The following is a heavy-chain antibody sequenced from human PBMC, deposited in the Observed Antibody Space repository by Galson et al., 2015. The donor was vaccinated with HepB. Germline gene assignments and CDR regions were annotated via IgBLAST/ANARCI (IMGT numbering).Heavy chain of an antibody. D-gene: IGHD4-17*01. J-gene: IGHJ4*02. CDR3: AKDKASYGDYYFFDF. CDR2: IRYDGSHK. V-gene: IGHV3-30*02. CDR1: GFTFSSYG. Sequence: SLRLSCAASGFTFSSYGIHWARQAPGKGLDWVSFIRYDGSHKDYADSVKGRFTISRDNSKNTLYLQMDSLRVEDAAVYYCAKDKASYGDYYFFDFWGQGTLVTVSS.